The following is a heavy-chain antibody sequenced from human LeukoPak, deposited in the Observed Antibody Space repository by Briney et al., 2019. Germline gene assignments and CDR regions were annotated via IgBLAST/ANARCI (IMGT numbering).Heavy chain of an antibody. CDR1: GFIVSDNY. Sequence: GGSLRLSCAASGFIVSDNYMSWVRQAPGKGLEWVSVIYSDGSTYYADSVKGRFTISRDNSKNTLFLQMNSLRDEDTAMYYCARAIYYDDTAAYFDLWGRGTLVTVSS. J-gene: IGHJ2*01. CDR3: ARAIYYDDTAAYFDL. D-gene: IGHD3-22*01. V-gene: IGHV3-53*01. CDR2: IYSDGST.